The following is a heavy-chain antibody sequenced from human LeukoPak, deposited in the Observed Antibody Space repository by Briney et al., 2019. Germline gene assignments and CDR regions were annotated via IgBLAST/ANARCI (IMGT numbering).Heavy chain of an antibody. J-gene: IGHJ5*02. CDR3: ARAIGILSGSNKRNWFDP. CDR1: GDSVSSNSAA. Sequence: LSQTLSLTCAISGDSVSSNSAAWNWIRQSPSRGLEWLGRTYYRSKWYNDYAVSVKSRITINPDTSKNQFSLQLNSVTPEDTAVYYCARAIGILSGSNKRNWFDPWGQGTLVTVSS. D-gene: IGHD3-10*01. CDR2: TYYRSKWYN. V-gene: IGHV6-1*01.